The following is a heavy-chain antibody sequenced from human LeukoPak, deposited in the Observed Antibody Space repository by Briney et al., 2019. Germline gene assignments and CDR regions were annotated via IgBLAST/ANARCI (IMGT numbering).Heavy chain of an antibody. CDR3: ARPRGCGSSRCNNFDY. D-gene: IGHD2-2*01. CDR1: GFAFSGYS. J-gene: IGHJ4*02. V-gene: IGHV3-7*01. Sequence: GGSLRLSCAVSGFAFSGYSMSWVRQAPGKGLEWVAKMNEYGSEIFYLDSVKGRFTISRDNPKNSLYLQMNSLRAEDTAVYYCARPRGCGSSRCNNFDYWGQGTLVTVSS. CDR2: MNEYGSEI.